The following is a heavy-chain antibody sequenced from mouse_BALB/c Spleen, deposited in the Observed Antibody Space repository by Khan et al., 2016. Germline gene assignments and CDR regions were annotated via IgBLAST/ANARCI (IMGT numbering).Heavy chain of an antibody. CDR3: ASAGYYGYLVY. D-gene: IGHD1-1*01. CDR1: GFDFRGYW. V-gene: IGHV4-1*02. Sequence: EVKLLESGGGLVQPGGSLKLSCAASGFDFRGYWMSWVRQAPGKGLEWIGEINPDSRTINYSPSLKDRFTISRDNAKRTLYLQRSKVRSEDTALYYCASAGYYGYLVYWGQGTLVSISA. CDR2: INPDSRTI. J-gene: IGHJ3*01.